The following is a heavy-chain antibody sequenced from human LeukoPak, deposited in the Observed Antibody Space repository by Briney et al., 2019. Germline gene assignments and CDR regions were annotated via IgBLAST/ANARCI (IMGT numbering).Heavy chain of an antibody. J-gene: IGHJ4*02. Sequence: PGGSLRLSCAASGFTVSSNYMSWVRQAPGKGLEWVAVISYDGSNKYYADSVKGRFTISRDNSKNTLYLQMNSLRAEDTAVYYCARGAREVTRDILTGYEHTFDYWGQGTLVTVSS. CDR3: ARGAREVTRDILTGYEHTFDY. D-gene: IGHD3-9*01. V-gene: IGHV3-30-3*01. CDR1: GFTVSSNY. CDR2: ISYDGSNK.